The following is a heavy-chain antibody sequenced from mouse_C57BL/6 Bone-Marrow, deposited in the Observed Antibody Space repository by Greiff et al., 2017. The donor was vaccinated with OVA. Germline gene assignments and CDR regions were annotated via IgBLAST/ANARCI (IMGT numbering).Heavy chain of an antibody. D-gene: IGHD2-4*01. J-gene: IGHJ3*01. CDR2: INPSTGGT. V-gene: IGHV1-42*01. CDR3: ARGYDYDWFAY. Sequence: EVQLQQSGPELVKPGASVKISCKASGYSFTGYYMNWVKQSPEKSLEWIGEINPSTGGTTYNQKFKAKATLTVDTSSSTAYMELHSLTSEDSAVYFCARGYDYDWFAYWGQGTLVTVSA. CDR1: GYSFTGYY.